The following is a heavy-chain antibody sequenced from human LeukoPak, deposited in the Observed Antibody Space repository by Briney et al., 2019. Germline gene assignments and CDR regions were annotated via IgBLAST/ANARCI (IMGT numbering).Heavy chain of an antibody. CDR2: ISRRSSSM. D-gene: IGHD3-10*01. CDR1: GFTLSSYS. CDR3: ARDRGGSVPLDL. J-gene: IGHJ5*02. Sequence: GGSLRLSCEASGFTLSSYSMTWVRQAPGKGLGWVAYISRRSSSMYYGGSVKGRFAISRDNAKNSLYLQMNSLRDDDTAIYYCARDRGGSVPLDLWGQGTLVIVSS. V-gene: IGHV3-48*02.